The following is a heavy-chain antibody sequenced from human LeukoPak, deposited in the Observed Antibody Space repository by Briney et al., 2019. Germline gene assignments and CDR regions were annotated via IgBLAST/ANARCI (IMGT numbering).Heavy chain of an antibody. J-gene: IGHJ4*02. D-gene: IGHD2-2*01. CDR2: IHFDGSTK. CDR1: GFTFSSYV. V-gene: IGHV3-30*02. CDR3: AKDQCTRTSCDGYPGH. Sequence: GGSLRLSCATSGFTFSSYVMHWVRQAPGKGLEWVAFIHFDGSTKYSGDSVKGRFTVSRDNSKNTLYLQMNSLRPEDTAVYYCAKDQCTRTSCDGYPGHWGQGTLVTVSS.